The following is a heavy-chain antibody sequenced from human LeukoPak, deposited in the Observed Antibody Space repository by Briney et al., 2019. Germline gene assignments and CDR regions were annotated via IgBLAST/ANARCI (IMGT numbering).Heavy chain of an antibody. J-gene: IGHJ3*01. CDR2: ISSDGTIT. V-gene: IGHV3-74*01. Sequence: PGGSLRLSCAASGFSFSSSWMHWVRQAPGKGLVWVSRISSDGTITRNADSVKGRFTISRDNAKNSLYLQMNSLRAEDTAVYYCARDAPYGPDAFDLWGQGTMVTVSS. CDR1: GFSFSSSW. D-gene: IGHD3-10*01. CDR3: ARDAPYGPDAFDL.